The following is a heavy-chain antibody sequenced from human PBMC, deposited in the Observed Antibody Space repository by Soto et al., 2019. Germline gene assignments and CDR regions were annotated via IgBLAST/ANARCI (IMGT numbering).Heavy chain of an antibody. Sequence: PSETLSLTCTVSGGPVSSYYWSWIRQPPGKGLEWIGYIYYSGSTNYNPSLKSRVTISVDTSKNQFSLKLSSVTAADTAVYYCAREKQWTPYYYDSGGPSDAFDIWVQGTMVTVSS. CDR2: IYYSGST. V-gene: IGHV4-59*02. CDR3: AREKQWTPYYYDSGGPSDAFDI. J-gene: IGHJ3*02. CDR1: GGPVSSYY. D-gene: IGHD3-22*01.